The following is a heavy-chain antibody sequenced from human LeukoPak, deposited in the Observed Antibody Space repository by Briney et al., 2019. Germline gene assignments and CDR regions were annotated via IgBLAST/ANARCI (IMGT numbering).Heavy chain of an antibody. CDR3: ARSNGPVLVSPGAPINYYYFYMDV. CDR2: IIAVFTTA. D-gene: IGHD3-3*02. J-gene: IGHJ6*03. Sequence: PVKVSCKAPGVTFGTYAISWVRQAPGQGLEWMGGIIAVFTTANYAQKFQGRVTITADKSTSTAYMELSSLRSEDTAVYYCARSNGPVLVSPGAPINYYYFYMDVWGKGTTVTVSS. V-gene: IGHV1-69*06. CDR1: GVTFGTYA.